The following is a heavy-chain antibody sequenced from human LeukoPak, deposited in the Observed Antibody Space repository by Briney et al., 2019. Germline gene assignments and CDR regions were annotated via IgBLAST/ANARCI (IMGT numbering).Heavy chain of an antibody. D-gene: IGHD1-26*01. J-gene: IGHJ4*02. Sequence: GRSLRLSCAASGFTFSSYAMHWVRQAPGKGLEWVAVISYDGSNKYYADSVKGRFTISRDNSKNTLYLQMNSLRAEDTAVYYCARDQEGATPFDYWGQGTLVTVSS. V-gene: IGHV3-30-3*01. CDR1: GFTFSSYA. CDR3: ARDQEGATPFDY. CDR2: ISYDGSNK.